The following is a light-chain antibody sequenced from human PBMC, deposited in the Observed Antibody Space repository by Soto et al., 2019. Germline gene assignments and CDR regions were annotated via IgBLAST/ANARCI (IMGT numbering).Light chain of an antibody. V-gene: IGKV1-33*01. Sequence: DIQITQSPSSVSASVGDRVTITCQASQDISNYLNWYQQKPGKDPKVLIYDASNLGTGVPSRFSGSGSGTDFTFSISSLQPEDVATYYCQQYDGLPTFGKGKRLEIK. CDR1: QDISNY. CDR3: QQYDGLPT. CDR2: DAS. J-gene: IGKJ5*01.